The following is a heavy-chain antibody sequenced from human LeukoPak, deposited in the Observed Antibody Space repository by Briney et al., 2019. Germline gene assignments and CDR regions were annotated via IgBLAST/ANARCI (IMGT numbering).Heavy chain of an antibody. J-gene: IGHJ4*02. CDR3: AREGCSGGSCYVHAGVDY. V-gene: IGHV3-48*03. CDR2: ISSSGSNI. CDR1: GFTFSSYE. Sequence: RAGGYLSLSCAASGFTFSSYEMSWVGQAPGKGLEWVSYISSSGSNIYYADSVKGRFTISRDNAKNSLYLQMNSLRAEDTAVYYCAREGCSGGSCYVHAGVDYWGQGTLVTVSS. D-gene: IGHD2-15*01.